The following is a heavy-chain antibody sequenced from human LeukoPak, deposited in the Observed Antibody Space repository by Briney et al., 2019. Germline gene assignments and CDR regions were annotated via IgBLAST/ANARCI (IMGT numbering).Heavy chain of an antibody. CDR3: TTSRGAFDI. V-gene: IGHV3-73*01. CDR1: GFTFSGSA. CDR2: IRSKANSYAT. J-gene: IGHJ3*02. Sequence: GGSLKLSCAASGFTFSGSAMHWVCQASGKGLEWVGRIRSKANSYATAYAASVKGRFTISRDDSKNTAYLQMNSLKTEDTAVYYCTTSRGAFDIWGQGTMVTVSS.